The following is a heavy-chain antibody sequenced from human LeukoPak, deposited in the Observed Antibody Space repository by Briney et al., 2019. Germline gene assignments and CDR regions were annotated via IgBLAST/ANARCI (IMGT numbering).Heavy chain of an antibody. J-gene: IGHJ5*02. D-gene: IGHD2-2*01. Sequence: SVKVSCKASGGTFSSYAISWVRQAPGQGLEWMGRIIPIFGTANYAQKFQGRVTITTDESTSTAYLELSSLRSEDTAVYYCARDPPGYCSSTSCYFENWFDPWGQGTLVTVSS. CDR3: ARDPPGYCSSTSCYFENWFDP. CDR1: GGTFSSYA. CDR2: IIPIFGTA. V-gene: IGHV1-69*05.